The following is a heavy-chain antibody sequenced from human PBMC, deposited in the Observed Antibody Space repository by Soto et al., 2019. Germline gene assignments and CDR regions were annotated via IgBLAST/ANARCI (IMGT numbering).Heavy chain of an antibody. CDR1: GYSFASQW. J-gene: IGHJ4*02. Sequence: EVQLVQSGAAVKKSGESLRISCKVSGYSFASQWISWVRQVPGKGQEWMGRIDLSESYTTYNPSFQGHVTFSADKSITTAYLQWRSLEASDTAIYYCATQGLTTYYFGYWGQGTLVTVSS. V-gene: IGHV5-10-1*03. CDR3: ATQGLTTYYFGY. CDR2: IDLSESYT.